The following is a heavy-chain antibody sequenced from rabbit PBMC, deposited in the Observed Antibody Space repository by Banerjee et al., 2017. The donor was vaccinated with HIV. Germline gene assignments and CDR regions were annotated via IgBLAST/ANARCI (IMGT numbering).Heavy chain of an antibody. V-gene: IGHV1S45*01. CDR1: GFSFSSSYW. CDR3: ARGDYGNSNAYNL. Sequence: QEQLEESGGGLVKPEGSLTLTCTASGFSFSSSYWICWVRQAPGKGLEWIACIYAGSSGNTYYASWAKGRFTISKTSSTTVTLQMTSLTAADTATYFCARGDYGNSNAYNLWGQGTLVTVS. J-gene: IGHJ6*01. CDR2: IYAGSSGNT. D-gene: IGHD6-1*01.